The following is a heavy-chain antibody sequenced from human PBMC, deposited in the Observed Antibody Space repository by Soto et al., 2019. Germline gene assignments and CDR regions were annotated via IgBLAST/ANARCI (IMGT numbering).Heavy chain of an antibody. CDR1: GGSISSYY. J-gene: IGHJ5*02. CDR3: ARERPDGARLDP. V-gene: IGHV4-30-4*08. Sequence: SETLSLTCTASGGSISSYYWSWIRQPPGKGLEWIGYIYHSGSTYYNPSLKSRVTISVDTSKNQLSLKLSSVTAADTAVYYCARERPDGARLDPWGQGTLVTVSS. CDR2: IYHSGST. D-gene: IGHD6-6*01.